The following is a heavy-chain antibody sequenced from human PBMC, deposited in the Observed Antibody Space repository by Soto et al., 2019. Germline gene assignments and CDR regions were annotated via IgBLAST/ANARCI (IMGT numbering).Heavy chain of an antibody. D-gene: IGHD2-15*01. CDR1: GGTFSSYA. CDR2: ITTIFGTA. CDR3: ASVETQRYYYGMDV. V-gene: IGHV1-69*12. J-gene: IGHJ6*02. Sequence: QVQLVQSGAEVKKPGSSVKVSCKASGGTFSSYAISWVRQAPGQGLEWMGGITTIFGTADYAQKFQGRVTITADESTSTAYMELSSLRSEDTAVYYCASVETQRYYYGMDVWGQGTTVTVSS.